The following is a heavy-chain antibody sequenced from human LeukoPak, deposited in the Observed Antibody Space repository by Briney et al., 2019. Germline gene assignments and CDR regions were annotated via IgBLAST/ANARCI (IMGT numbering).Heavy chain of an antibody. J-gene: IGHJ4*02. D-gene: IGHD3-22*01. CDR3: ARGLYYSDTSGYYPSFYY. Sequence: PSESLSLTCTVSGGSISSYYWSWIRQPPGKGLEWVGYIYYSGSTNYNPSLKSRVTISVDTSKNQFSLKLSSVTAAYTAVYYCARGLYYSDTSGYYPSFYYWDQGTLVTVSS. CDR1: GGSISSYY. V-gene: IGHV4-59*01. CDR2: IYYSGST.